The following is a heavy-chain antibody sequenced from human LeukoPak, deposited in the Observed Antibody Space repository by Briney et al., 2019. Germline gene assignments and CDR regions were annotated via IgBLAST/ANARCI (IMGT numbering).Heavy chain of an antibody. V-gene: IGHV4-31*02. CDR1: GYY. Sequence: GYYWSWXRQHPGKGLEWIGYIYYSGSTYYNPSLKSRVTISVYTSKKKFSMKLSSVTAADRALYXXXXAXQLWLYYFDYWGQGTLVTVSS. CDR3: XXAXQLWLYYFDY. D-gene: IGHD5-18*01. CDR2: IYYSGST. J-gene: IGHJ4*02.